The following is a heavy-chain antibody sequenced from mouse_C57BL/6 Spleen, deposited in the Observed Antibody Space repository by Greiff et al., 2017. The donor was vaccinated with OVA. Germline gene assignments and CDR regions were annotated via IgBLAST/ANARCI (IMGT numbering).Heavy chain of an antibody. CDR1: GYSITSGYY. CDR3: AREALNWDFDY. V-gene: IGHV3-6*01. CDR2: ISYDGSN. D-gene: IGHD4-1*01. J-gene: IGHJ2*01. Sequence: EVKVEESGPGLVKPSQSLSLTCSVTGYSITSGYYWNWIRQFPGNKLEWMGYISYDGSNNYNPSLKNRISITRDTSKNQFFLKLNSVTTEDTATYYCAREALNWDFDYWGQGTTLTVSS.